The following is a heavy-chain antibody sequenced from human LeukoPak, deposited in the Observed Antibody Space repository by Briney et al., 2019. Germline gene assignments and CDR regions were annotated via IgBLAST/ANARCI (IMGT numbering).Heavy chain of an antibody. CDR1: GFTFDDYA. J-gene: IGHJ6*02. V-gene: IGHV3-9*01. CDR2: ISWNSGSI. D-gene: IGHD2-15*01. CDR3: AKDLAGYYYYGMDV. Sequence: GRSLRLSCATSGFTFDDYAMHWVRQAPGKGLEWVSGISWNSGSIGYADSVKGRFTISRDNAKNSLYLQMNSLRAEDTASYYCAKDLAGYYYYGMDVWGQGTTVTVSS.